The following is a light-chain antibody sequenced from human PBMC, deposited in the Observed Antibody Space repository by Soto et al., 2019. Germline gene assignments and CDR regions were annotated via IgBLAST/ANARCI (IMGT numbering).Light chain of an antibody. CDR3: HQSYSTPLT. Sequence: DIQITPSPSSLSACVGDSVTITGRASQSISGSLNWYQQKPGKAPKLLIYAASSLQTGVPSRFRGGGSGTDFTLTISSLQPEDFATYYCHQSYSTPLTFGGGTKVDIK. CDR2: AAS. V-gene: IGKV1-39*01. CDR1: QSISGS. J-gene: IGKJ4*01.